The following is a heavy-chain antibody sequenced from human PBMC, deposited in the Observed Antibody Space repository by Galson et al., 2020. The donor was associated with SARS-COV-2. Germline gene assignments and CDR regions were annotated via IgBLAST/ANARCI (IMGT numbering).Heavy chain of an antibody. Sequence: GGSLRLSCAASGFNFSNYAMSWVRQAPGKGLEWVSVMSFDGRSKYYEESLKARLIISRDNSKNTLYLQISSLSVEDSAVYFCARDGHSGRFLGRLDYYYYMDVWGKGTTVTVSS. CDR2: MSFDGRSK. D-gene: IGHD3-3*01. CDR1: GFNFSNYA. CDR3: ARDGHSGRFLGRLDYYYYMDV. J-gene: IGHJ6*03. V-gene: IGHV3-30*15.